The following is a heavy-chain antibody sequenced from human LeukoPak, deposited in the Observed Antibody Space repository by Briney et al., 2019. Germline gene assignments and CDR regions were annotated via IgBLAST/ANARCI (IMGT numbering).Heavy chain of an antibody. CDR2: ISYSGST. D-gene: IGHD2-15*01. CDR3: ARGSAVVKYFDY. J-gene: IGHJ4*02. CDR1: GGSINTYY. Sequence: SETLSLTCTVSGGSINTYYWSWLRQSPGKGLEWIGFISYSGSTDYNPSLKSRVTISVDRSKNQFSLKLSSVTAADTAVYYCARGSAVVKYFDYWGQGTLVTVSS. V-gene: IGHV4-59*12.